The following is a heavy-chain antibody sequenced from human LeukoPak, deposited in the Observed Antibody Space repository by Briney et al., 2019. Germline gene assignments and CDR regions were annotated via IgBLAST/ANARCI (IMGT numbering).Heavy chain of an antibody. D-gene: IGHD6-19*01. V-gene: IGHV3-53*01. CDR2: IYSGGST. Sequence: GGSLRLSCVASGFTFSSYTMNWVRQAPGKGLEWVSVIYSGGSTYYADSVKGRFTISRDSSKNTLYLQMNSLRAEDTAVYYCARVGPTIAVAGRGDYWGQGTLVTVSS. J-gene: IGHJ4*02. CDR3: ARVGPTIAVAGRGDY. CDR1: GFTFSSYT.